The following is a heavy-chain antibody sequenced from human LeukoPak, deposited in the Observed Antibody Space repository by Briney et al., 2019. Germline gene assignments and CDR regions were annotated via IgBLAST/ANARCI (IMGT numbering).Heavy chain of an antibody. D-gene: IGHD3-10*01. CDR2: ISSSGGTI. CDR1: GFTFSDYY. Sequence: GGSLRLSCAASGFTFSDYYMSWIRQAPGKGLEWVSYISSSGGTIYYADSVRGRFTISRDNAKNSLYLQMNSLRAEDTAVYYCARDYYGSGRGRYFDYWGQGTLVTVSS. V-gene: IGHV3-11*04. CDR3: ARDYYGSGRGRYFDY. J-gene: IGHJ4*02.